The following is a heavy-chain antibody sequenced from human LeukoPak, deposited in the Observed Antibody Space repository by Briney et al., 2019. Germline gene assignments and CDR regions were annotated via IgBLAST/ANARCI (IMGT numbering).Heavy chain of an antibody. CDR2: IYYTGST. CDR1: GGSIISNNYY. Sequence: PSETLSLTCTVSGGSIISNNYYWGWLRLPPGKGLEWIGSIYYTGSTYYNPSLNSRVTMSVDTSMNQIALKVTSMTAADTAVYYCARLLSYDVLTDNYYKYYMDVWGEGTTVTVSS. D-gene: IGHD3-9*01. V-gene: IGHV4-39*01. J-gene: IGHJ6*03. CDR3: ARLLSYDVLTDNYYKYYMDV.